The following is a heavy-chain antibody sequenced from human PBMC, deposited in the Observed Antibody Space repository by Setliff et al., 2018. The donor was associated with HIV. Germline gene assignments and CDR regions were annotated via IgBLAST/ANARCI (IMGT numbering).Heavy chain of an antibody. D-gene: IGHD2-2*02. CDR1: GYTFTSYD. CDR3: ARSRYQLLYDMDV. J-gene: IGHJ6*03. V-gene: IGHV1-8*02. CDR2: MNPSGGST. Sequence: ASVKVSCKASGYTFTSYDINWVRQATGQGLEWMGWMNPSGGSTSYAQKFQGRVTMTRDTSTSTVYMELSSLTSEDTAVYFCARSRYQLLYDMDVWGKGTTVTVSS.